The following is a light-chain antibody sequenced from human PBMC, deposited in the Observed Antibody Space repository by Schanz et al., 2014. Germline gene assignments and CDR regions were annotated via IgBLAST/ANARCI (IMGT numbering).Light chain of an antibody. CDR2: GAS. Sequence: EIVMTQSPATLSVSPGERATLSCRASQSVSSYLAWYQQKPGQAPRLVIHGASTRATGVPARFSGSGSGTDFTLTISSLQAEDVAVYYCQQYYSSPLAFGQGTKVEIK. CDR3: QQYYSSPLA. V-gene: IGKV3-15*01. CDR1: QSVSSY. J-gene: IGKJ1*01.